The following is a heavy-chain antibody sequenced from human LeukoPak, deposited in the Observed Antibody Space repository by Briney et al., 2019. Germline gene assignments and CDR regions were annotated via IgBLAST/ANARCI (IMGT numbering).Heavy chain of an antibody. D-gene: IGHD3-10*01. V-gene: IGHV4-34*01. CDR1: GGSISSYY. J-gene: IGHJ4*02. CDR3: ARGLSWFGELYFDY. CDR2: INHSGST. Sequence: SETLSLTCTVSGGSISSYYWSWIRQPPGKGLEWIGEINHSGSTNYNPSLKSRVTISVDTSKNQFSLKLSSVTAADTAVYYCARGLSWFGELYFDYWGQGTLVTVSS.